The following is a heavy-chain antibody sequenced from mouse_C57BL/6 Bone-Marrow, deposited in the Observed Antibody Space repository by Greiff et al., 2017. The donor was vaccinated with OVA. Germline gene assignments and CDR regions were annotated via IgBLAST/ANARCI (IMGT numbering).Heavy chain of an antibody. CDR1: GFTFNTYA. Sequence: EVKLVESGGGLVQPKGSLKLSCAASGFTFNTYAMHWVRQAPGKGLEWVARIRSKSSNYATYYADSVKDRFTISRDDSQSMLYLQMNNLKTEDTAMYYCVRDVTTVVDAWFAYWGQGTLVTVSA. D-gene: IGHD1-1*01. CDR2: IRSKSSNYAT. J-gene: IGHJ3*01. V-gene: IGHV10-3*01. CDR3: VRDVTTVVDAWFAY.